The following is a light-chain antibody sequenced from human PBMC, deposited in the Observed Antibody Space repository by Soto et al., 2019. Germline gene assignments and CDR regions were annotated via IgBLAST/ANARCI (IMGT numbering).Light chain of an antibody. CDR1: QGIAKY. J-gene: IGKJ4*01. CDR3: QQSDNLPLT. V-gene: IGKV1-33*01. Sequence: DTQMTQSPSSLSASIGDRVTITCQASQGIAKYLHWYQQKPGKAPKLLNYHASNLQTGVPSRFSGSGSGTHFTLIISSLQPDDIATYFCQQSDNLPLTFGGGTKVEIK. CDR2: HAS.